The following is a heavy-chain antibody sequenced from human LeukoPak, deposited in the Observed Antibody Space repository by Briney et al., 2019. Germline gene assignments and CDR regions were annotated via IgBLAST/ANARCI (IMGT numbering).Heavy chain of an antibody. J-gene: IGHJ3*02. CDR1: GFTFSSYA. CDR3: VGERDMGADVGGIDI. CDR2: ISGSGGST. D-gene: IGHD3-3*01. V-gene: IGHV3-23*01. Sequence: GGSLRLSCAASGFTFSSYAMSWVRQAPGKGLEWVSAISGSGGSTYYADAVKGRFTISRDNSKNTLYLQMNSLRVEDTAVYKCVGERDMGADVGGIDIWGQGTMVTVSS.